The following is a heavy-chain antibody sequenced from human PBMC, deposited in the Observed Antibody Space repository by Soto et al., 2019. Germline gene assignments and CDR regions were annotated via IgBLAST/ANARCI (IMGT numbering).Heavy chain of an antibody. J-gene: IGHJ4*02. D-gene: IGHD6-13*01. CDR1: GFTFSSYA. CDR2: ISGSGGST. Sequence: EGQLLESGGGLIQPGGSLRLSCAASGFTFSSYAMNWVRQAPGKGLEWVSGISGSGGSTYYADSVKGRFTISRDNSKNTLYLQMSSLRAEDTAVYYCAKAFSWYDYWGQGTLVTVSS. V-gene: IGHV3-23*01. CDR3: AKAFSWYDY.